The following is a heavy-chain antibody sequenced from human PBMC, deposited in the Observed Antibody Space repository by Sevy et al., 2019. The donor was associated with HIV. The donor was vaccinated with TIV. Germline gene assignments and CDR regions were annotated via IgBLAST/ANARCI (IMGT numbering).Heavy chain of an antibody. CDR3: ARDPTYYDFWSGYYTGWFDP. Sequence: GESLKISCAASGFTFSDYYMSWVRQVPGKGLEWVSYISSSGSTIYYADSVKGRFTISRDNAKNSLYLQMNSLRAEDTAVYYCARDPTYYDFWSGYYTGWFDPWGQGTLVTVSS. D-gene: IGHD3-3*01. CDR1: GFTFSDYY. CDR2: ISSSGSTI. V-gene: IGHV3-11*01. J-gene: IGHJ5*02.